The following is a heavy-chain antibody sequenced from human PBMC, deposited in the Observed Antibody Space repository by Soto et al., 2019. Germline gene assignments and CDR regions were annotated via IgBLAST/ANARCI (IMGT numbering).Heavy chain of an antibody. CDR3: AKVTVTTTPDY. CDR1: GFTFRTYA. J-gene: IGHJ4*02. V-gene: IGHV3-23*01. CDR2: ISGSGGDT. Sequence: EVQLLESGGGLVQPGGSLRLSCAGSGFTFRTYAMTWVRQAPGKGLEWVSAISGSGGDTYYADSVKGRFTISRDNSKNTQYLQMVSLRAEDTAVYYCAKVTVTTTPDYLGQGTLVTVSS. D-gene: IGHD4-17*01.